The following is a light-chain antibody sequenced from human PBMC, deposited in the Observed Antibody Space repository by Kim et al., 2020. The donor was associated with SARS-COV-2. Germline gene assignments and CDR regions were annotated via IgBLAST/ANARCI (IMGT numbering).Light chain of an antibody. J-gene: IGLJ2*01. CDR1: SLRSYY. CDR2: GKN. Sequence: ALGQTVRITCQGDSLRSYYASWYQQKPGQAPVLVIYGKNNRPSGIPDRFSGSSSGNTASLTITGAQAEDEAHYYCNSRDSSGNLVVFGGGTQLTVL. V-gene: IGLV3-19*01. CDR3: NSRDSSGNLVV.